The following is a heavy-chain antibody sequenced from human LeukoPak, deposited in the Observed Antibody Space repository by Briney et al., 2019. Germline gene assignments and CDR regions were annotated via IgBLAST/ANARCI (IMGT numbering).Heavy chain of an antibody. Sequence: PGGSLRLSCVVSDFTFSFYWMTWVRQAPGKGLEWVANILPDGSQKYYVDSVKGRFTISRDSPKNSLYLQINSLRVDDTAVYYCGRLAHNAWYAIDHWGQGTLVTVSS. CDR1: DFTFSFYW. CDR2: ILPDGSQK. J-gene: IGHJ4*02. D-gene: IGHD6-13*01. V-gene: IGHV3-7*01. CDR3: GRLAHNAWYAIDH.